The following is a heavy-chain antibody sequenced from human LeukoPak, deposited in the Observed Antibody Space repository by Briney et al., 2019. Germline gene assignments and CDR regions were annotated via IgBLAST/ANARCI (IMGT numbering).Heavy chain of an antibody. Sequence: SETLSLTCTVSGGSISSYYWSWIRQPPGKGLEWIGYIYYSGSTNYIPSLESRVTISVDTSKNQFSLKLSSVTAADTAVYYCARHSRWLLDYWGQGTLVTVSS. D-gene: IGHD5-12*01. J-gene: IGHJ4*02. V-gene: IGHV4-59*08. CDR1: GGSISSYY. CDR2: IYYSGST. CDR3: ARHSRWLLDY.